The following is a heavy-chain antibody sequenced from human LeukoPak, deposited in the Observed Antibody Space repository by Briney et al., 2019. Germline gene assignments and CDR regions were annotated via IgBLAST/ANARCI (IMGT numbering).Heavy chain of an antibody. J-gene: IGHJ5*02. Sequence: GGSLRLSCAASGFTVSSNYMSWVRQAPGKGLEWVSVIYSDGSTYYADSVKGRFTISRDNSKNTLYLQMNSLRVEDTAVYYCAKKYSTGLDPWGQGTLVTVSS. D-gene: IGHD1-26*01. CDR1: GFTVSSNY. CDR2: IYSDGST. CDR3: AKKYSTGLDP. V-gene: IGHV3-53*01.